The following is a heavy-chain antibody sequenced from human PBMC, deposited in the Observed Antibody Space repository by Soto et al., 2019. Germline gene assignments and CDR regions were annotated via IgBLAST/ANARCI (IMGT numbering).Heavy chain of an antibody. CDR1: GDSIGSGDYY. J-gene: IGHJ4*02. D-gene: IGHD3-10*01. CDR3: ARGSTYYGFVN. CDR2: IYYIGTT. Sequence: QVQLQESGPILVKPSQTLSLTCTVSGDSIGSGDYYWTWIRQPPGKGLGWIGYIYYIGTTIYNPSVESRVNISVDTSKNQYSLRVPSVTAADTAVPYCARGSTYYGFVNWGQGTLITVSS. V-gene: IGHV4-30-4*01.